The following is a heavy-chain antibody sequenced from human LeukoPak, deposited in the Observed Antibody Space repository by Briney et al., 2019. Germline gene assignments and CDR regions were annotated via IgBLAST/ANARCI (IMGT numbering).Heavy chain of an antibody. CDR3: VKAAGYCSGSSCYPNWFDP. D-gene: IGHD2-15*01. J-gene: IGHJ5*02. CDR2: ISGSATGSVTT. V-gene: IGHV3-23*01. Sequence: PGGSLRLSCAASGFTFSNYWMTWVRQAPGKGLEWVSAISGSATGSVTTYYTDSVKGRFTISRDNSKNTLYLQMNSLRAEDTAVYYCVKAAGYCSGSSCYPNWFDPWGQGTLVTVSS. CDR1: GFTFSNYW.